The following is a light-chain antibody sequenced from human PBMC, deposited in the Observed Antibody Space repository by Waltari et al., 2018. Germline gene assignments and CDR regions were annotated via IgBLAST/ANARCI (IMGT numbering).Light chain of an antibody. CDR2: DAS. V-gene: IGKV1-12*01. Sequence: GARVTLTCRASQGISSRLAWYQQKPGKAPKLLIYDASSLHSGVPSRFSGSGSGTDFTLTIRSLQPEDFATYYCQQVNSFPRTFGQGTKVEVK. CDR1: QGISSR. J-gene: IGKJ1*01. CDR3: QQVNSFPRT.